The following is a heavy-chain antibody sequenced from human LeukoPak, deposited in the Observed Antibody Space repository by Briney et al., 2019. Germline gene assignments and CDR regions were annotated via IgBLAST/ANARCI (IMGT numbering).Heavy chain of an antibody. V-gene: IGHV3-7*01. D-gene: IGHD3-16*01. CDR3: VRDLRAVSYGFD. CDR1: GFRFTSYW. CDR2: IKQDGSER. J-gene: IGHJ4*02. Sequence: PGGSLRLSCAASGFRFTSYWVSWVRQAPGKGLELVANIKQDGSERYYVDSVKGRFTISRDNGKNSVYLQMYSLRAEDTALYYCVRDLRAVSYGFDWGQGTLVTVSS.